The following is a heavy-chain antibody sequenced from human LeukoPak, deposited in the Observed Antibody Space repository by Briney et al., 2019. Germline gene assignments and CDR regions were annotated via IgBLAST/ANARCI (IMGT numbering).Heavy chain of an antibody. CDR2: IYYSGST. D-gene: IGHD6-19*01. CDR3: ARVRVAVAGDAFDI. V-gene: IGHV4-59*01. CDR1: GGSISSYY. J-gene: IGHJ3*02. Sequence: PSETLSLTCTVSGGSISSYYWSWIRQPPGKGLEWIGYIYYSGSTNYNPSLKSRVTISVDTPKNQFSLKLSSVTAADTAVYYCARVRVAVAGDAFDIWGQGTMVTVSS.